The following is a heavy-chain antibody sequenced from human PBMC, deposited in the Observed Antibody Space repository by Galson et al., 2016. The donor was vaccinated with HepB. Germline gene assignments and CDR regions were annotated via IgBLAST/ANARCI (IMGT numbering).Heavy chain of an antibody. CDR2: ISASGSST. CDR3: AKDILTNWGSQADY. CDR1: GFIVSSYG. J-gene: IGHJ4*02. D-gene: IGHD7-27*01. V-gene: IGHV3-23*01. Sequence: SLRLSCAASGFIVSSYGMSWVRQAPGKALEWVSGISASGSSTQYSHSVKGRFTISRDTSKNTLYLQMNSLRAEDTAVYYCAKDILTNWGSQADYWGQGTLVTVSS.